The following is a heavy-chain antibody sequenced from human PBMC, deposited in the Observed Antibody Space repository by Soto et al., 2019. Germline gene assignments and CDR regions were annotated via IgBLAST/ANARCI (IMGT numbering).Heavy chain of an antibody. V-gene: IGHV4-31*03. CDR1: GGSISSGGDY. CDR3: ARVCGGDCHYGMDV. D-gene: IGHD2-21*02. J-gene: IGHJ6*02. Sequence: PSETMCLTCTVSGGSISSGGDYWSWIRQHPGKGLEWIGYIYYSGSTYYNPSLKSRVTISVDTSKNQFSLKLSSVTAADTAVYYCARVCGGDCHYGMDVWGQGTTVTVSS. CDR2: IYYSGST.